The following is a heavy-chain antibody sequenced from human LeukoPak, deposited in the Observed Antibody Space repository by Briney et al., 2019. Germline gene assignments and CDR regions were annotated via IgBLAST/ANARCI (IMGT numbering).Heavy chain of an antibody. CDR2: INPNSGGT. CDR3: AKDWKGQNCAGDCLVS. J-gene: IGHJ4*02. CDR1: GYTFTGYY. D-gene: IGHD2-21*01. V-gene: IGHV1-2*02. Sequence: ASVKVSCKASGYTFTGYYMHWVRQAPGQGLEWMGWINPNSGGTNYAQKFQGRVTMTRDTSISTAYMELSRLRSDDTALYYCAKDWKGQNCAGDCLVSWGQGTLVTVSS.